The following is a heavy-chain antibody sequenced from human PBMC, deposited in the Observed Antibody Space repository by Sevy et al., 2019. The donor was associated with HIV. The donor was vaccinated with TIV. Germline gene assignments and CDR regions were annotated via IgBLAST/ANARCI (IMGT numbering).Heavy chain of an antibody. CDR1: GFTFGDYA. CDR3: TRGYYYDSSGYSDY. J-gene: IGHJ4*02. V-gene: IGHV3-49*03. D-gene: IGHD3-22*01. CDR2: IRRKDYGGAT. Sequence: GGSLRLSCTGSGFTFGDYAMSWFRQAPGMGLEWVGFIRRKDYGGATEYAASVKGRFTISSDDSKSIADLQMNSLKTEDTAVYYCTRGYYYDSSGYSDYWGQGTLVTVSS.